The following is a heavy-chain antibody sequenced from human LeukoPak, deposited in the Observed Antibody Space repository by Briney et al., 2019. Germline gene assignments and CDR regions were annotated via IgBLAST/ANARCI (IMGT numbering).Heavy chain of an antibody. J-gene: IGHJ4*02. V-gene: IGHV3-33*01. CDR3: ARDGGLIVATMSADY. D-gene: IGHD5-12*01. CDR2: IWYDGSNK. CDR1: GLTFSSYG. Sequence: GGSLRLSCAASGLTFSSYGMHWVRQAPGKGLEWVAVIWYDGSNKHYADSVKGRFTISRDNSKNTLYLQMNSLRAEDTAVYYCARDGGLIVATMSADYWGQGTLVTVSS.